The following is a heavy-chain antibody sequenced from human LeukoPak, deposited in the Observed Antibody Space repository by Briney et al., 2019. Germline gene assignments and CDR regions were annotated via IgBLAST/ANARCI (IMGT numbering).Heavy chain of an antibody. J-gene: IGHJ4*02. CDR3: ARVGSYYDFDY. CDR2: IYYSGST. CDR1: GGSVSSGSYY. D-gene: IGHD1-26*01. Sequence: SETLSLTCTVSGGSVSSGSYYWSWIRQPPGQGLEWIGYIYYSGSTNHNPSLKSRVTISVDTSKNQFSLKLSSVTAADTAVYYCARVGSYYDFDYWGQGTLVTVSS. V-gene: IGHV4-61*01.